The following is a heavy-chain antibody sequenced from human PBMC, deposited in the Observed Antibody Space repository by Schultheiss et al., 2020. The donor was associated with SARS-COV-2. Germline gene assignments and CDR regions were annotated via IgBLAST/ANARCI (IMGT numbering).Heavy chain of an antibody. CDR3: ARHKRTTGTTYYYYYMDV. CDR1: GASISSYY. J-gene: IGHJ6*03. D-gene: IGHD1-1*01. CDR2: IYYSGST. V-gene: IGHV4-59*08. Sequence: SETLSLTCTVSGASISSYYWSWIRQPPGKGLEWIGYIYYSGSTNYNPSLKSRVTISVDTSKNQFSLKLSSVTAADTAVYYCARHKRTTGTTYYYYYMDVWGKGTTVTVSS.